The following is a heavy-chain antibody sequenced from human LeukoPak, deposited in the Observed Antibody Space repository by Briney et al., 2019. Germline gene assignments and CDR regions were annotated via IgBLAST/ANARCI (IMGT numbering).Heavy chain of an antibody. CDR3: AREVEATLPA. D-gene: IGHD2-15*01. CDR2: INHSGST. Sequence: SETLSLTCAVYGGSFSGYYWSWIRQPPGKGLEWIGEINHSGSTNYNPSLKSRVTISVDKSKNQFSLKLSSVTAADTAVYYCAREVEATLPAWGQGTLVTVSS. V-gene: IGHV4-34*01. J-gene: IGHJ5*02. CDR1: GGSFSGYY.